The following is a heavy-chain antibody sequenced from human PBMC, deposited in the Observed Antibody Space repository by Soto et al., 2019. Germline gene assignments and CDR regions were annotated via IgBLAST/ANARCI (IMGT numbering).Heavy chain of an antibody. CDR1: GDTFTDYY. V-gene: IGHV1-46*01. D-gene: IGHD2-21*02. Sequence: QVQLMQSGAEVKKPGASVKVSCKASGDTFTDYYIHWVRQAPGQGLEWMGTVNPSGGHTTYAQHFLGRVTMIRDTSTSTLYMGLTSLTSDDTAIYYCVRGGHVVVVTAALDYWGQGTLVTVSS. CDR2: VNPSGGHT. CDR3: VRGGHVVVVTAALDY. J-gene: IGHJ4*02.